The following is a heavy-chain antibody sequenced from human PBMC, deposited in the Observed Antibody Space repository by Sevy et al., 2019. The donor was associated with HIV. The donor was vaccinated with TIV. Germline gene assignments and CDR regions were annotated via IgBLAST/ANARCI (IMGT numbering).Heavy chain of an antibody. V-gene: IGHV3-33*01. CDR1: GFIFSYYG. Sequence: GGSLRLSCAASGFIFSYYGMHWVRQAPGKGLEWVAVIWYDGSNTIYADSVKGRFTISRDNSKNILYLQMNSLRDEDTAVYYWAGDPHEIMLSGSYYLYWGQGTRVTVSS. CDR3: AGDPHEIMLSGSYYLY. D-gene: IGHD1-26*01. CDR2: IWYDGSNT. J-gene: IGHJ4*02.